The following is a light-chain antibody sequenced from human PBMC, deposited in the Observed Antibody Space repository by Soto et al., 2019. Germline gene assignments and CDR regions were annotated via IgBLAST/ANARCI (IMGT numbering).Light chain of an antibody. CDR1: SSDIGAYDY. V-gene: IGLV2-14*01. Sequence: QSTVTQPASLSVSAGQSITISCTGTSSDIGAYDYVSWFQQHPGKAPKLMISEVNNRPSGDSNRFSGSKSGDTAYLTISGLQVEDEAEYFCFSLATTSTHVFGTGTKVT. CDR2: EVN. J-gene: IGLJ1*01. CDR3: FSLATTSTHV.